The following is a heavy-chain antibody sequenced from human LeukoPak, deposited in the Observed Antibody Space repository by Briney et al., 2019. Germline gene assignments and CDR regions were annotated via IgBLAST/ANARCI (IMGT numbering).Heavy chain of an antibody. CDR2: ISYDGSNK. V-gene: IGHV3-30*18. J-gene: IGHJ5*02. Sequence: PGGSLRLSCAASGFTLSIYGMHWVRQAPGKGLERVAAISYDGSNKYYADSVKGRFTISRDNSKSTVYLQMNSLRAEDTAVYYCAKDFGQQLILGWFDPWGQGTLVTVSS. CDR3: AKDFGQQLILGWFDP. CDR1: GFTLSIYG. D-gene: IGHD4-11*01.